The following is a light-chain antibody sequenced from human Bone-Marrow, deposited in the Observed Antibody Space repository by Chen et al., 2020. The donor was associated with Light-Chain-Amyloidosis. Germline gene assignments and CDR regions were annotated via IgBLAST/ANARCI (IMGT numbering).Light chain of an antibody. CDR1: SGSIATNY. J-gene: IGLJ3*02. CDR2: EDD. CDR3: QSYQGSSQGV. Sequence: NFMLTQPHSVSESPGKTVIISCTRSSGSIATNYVQWYQQRPGSSPTTVIYEDDQRPSGVPDRFSGAIDRASNSASRTISGLKTEDEADYYCQSYQGSSQGVFGGGTKLTVL. V-gene: IGLV6-57*01.